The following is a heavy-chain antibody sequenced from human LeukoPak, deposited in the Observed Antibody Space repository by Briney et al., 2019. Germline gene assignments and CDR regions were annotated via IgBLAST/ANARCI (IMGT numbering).Heavy chain of an antibody. CDR3: ARAQWLDSFDY. J-gene: IGHJ4*02. CDR2: ISYDGSNK. CDR1: GFIFSSYA. D-gene: IGHD6-19*01. V-gene: IGHV3-30*04. Sequence: PGGSLRLSYAASGFIFSSYAMHWVRQAPGKGLEWVAVISYDGSNKYYADSVKGRFTISRDNAKNTLYLQMNSLRDEDTAVYYCARAQWLDSFDYWGQGTLVTVSS.